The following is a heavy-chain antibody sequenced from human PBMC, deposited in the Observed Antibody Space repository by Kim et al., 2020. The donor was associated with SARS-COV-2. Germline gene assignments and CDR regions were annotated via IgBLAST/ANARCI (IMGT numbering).Heavy chain of an antibody. CDR3: ARFPERGVVVSTKDYGMDV. D-gene: IGHD2-21*02. CDR1: GGSFSGYY. CDR2: INHSGST. V-gene: IGHV4-34*01. J-gene: IGHJ6*02. Sequence: SETLSLTCAVYGGSFSGYYWSWIRQPPGKGLEWIGEINHSGSTNYNPSLKSRVTISVDTSKNQFSLKLSSVTAADTAVYYCARFPERGVVVSTKDYGMDVWGQGTTGTVSS.